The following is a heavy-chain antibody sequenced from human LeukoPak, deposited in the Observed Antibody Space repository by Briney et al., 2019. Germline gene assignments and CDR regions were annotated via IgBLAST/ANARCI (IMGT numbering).Heavy chain of an antibody. CDR3: AREGQARYTGYMDV. CDR1: GGSISSSNW. Sequence: PSETLSLTCAVSGGSISSSNWWSWVRQPPGKGLEWIGEIYHSGSTNYNPSLKSRVTISVDKSKNQFSLKLSSVTAADTAVYYCAREGQARYTGYMDVWGKGTTVTVSS. J-gene: IGHJ6*03. V-gene: IGHV4-4*02. D-gene: IGHD2-2*02. CDR2: IYHSGST.